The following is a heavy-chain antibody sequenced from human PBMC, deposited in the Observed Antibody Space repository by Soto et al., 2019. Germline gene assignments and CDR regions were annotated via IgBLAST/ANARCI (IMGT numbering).Heavy chain of an antibody. V-gene: IGHV3-15*01. CDR2: IKSKTDGGTT. Sequence: WGSLRLSCAASGFTFINAWMSCVRHSPLKWLEWVGRIKSKTDGGTTDYAAPVKGRFTISGDDSKNTLYLQMNSLKTEDTAVYYCTTDHSIAIFGVVIAPPSSAGYYGMDVWGQGTTVTVSS. CDR3: TTDHSIAIFGVVIAPPSSAGYYGMDV. D-gene: IGHD3-3*01. CDR1: GFTFINAW. J-gene: IGHJ6*02.